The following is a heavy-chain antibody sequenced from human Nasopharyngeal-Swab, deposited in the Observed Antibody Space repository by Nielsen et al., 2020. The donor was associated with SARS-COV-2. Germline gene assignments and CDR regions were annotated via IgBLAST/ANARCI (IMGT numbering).Heavy chain of an antibody. CDR3: ASWGIVARSSGPDY. J-gene: IGHJ4*02. CDR2: IDPSDSYT. CDR1: GYSFTSYW. D-gene: IGHD1-26*01. Sequence: GESLKISCKGSGYSFTSYWISWVRQMPGKGLEWMGRIDPSDSYTNYSPSFQGQVTISADKSISTAYLQWSSLKASDTAMYYCASWGIVARSSGPDYWGQGTLVTVSS. V-gene: IGHV5-10-1*04.